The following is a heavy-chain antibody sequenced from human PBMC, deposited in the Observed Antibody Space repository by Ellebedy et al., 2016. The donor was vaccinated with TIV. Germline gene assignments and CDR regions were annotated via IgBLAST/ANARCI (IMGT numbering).Heavy chain of an antibody. D-gene: IGHD5/OR15-5a*01. CDR3: ARALNHVDTVSTAPLDC. CDR1: GFNFSSYA. Sequence: GESLKISCAASGFNFSSYAMNWVRQAPGQGLEWVALISYEGSNKYYADSVQGRFTISRDNSQNTLYLLMNSLRGDDTAIYYCARALNHVDTVSTAPLDCWGQGTLVTVSS. V-gene: IGHV3-30*04. CDR2: ISYEGSNK. J-gene: IGHJ4*02.